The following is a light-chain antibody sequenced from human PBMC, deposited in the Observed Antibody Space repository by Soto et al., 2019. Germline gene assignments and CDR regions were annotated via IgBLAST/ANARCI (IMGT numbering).Light chain of an antibody. CDR2: GAS. CDR1: QSVSSSY. J-gene: IGKJ2*01. V-gene: IGKV3-20*01. CDR3: QQYGSSTYT. Sequence: EIVLTQSPGTLSLSPGERATLSCRASQSVSSSYLAWYQQKPGQAPRLLIYGASSRAPGMPDGFSGSGSGTDFTLPISRLEPEDFAVYYCQQYGSSTYTFGQGTKLEIK.